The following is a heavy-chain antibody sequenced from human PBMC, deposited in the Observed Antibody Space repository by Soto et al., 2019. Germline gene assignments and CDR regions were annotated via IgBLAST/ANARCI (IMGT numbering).Heavy chain of an antibody. J-gene: IGHJ6*02. CDR1: GFTFGDYA. CDR3: TRDMDIVATITGSHYYYGMDV. Sequence: PGGSLRLSCTASGFTFGDYAMSWFRQAPGKGLEWVGFIRSKAYGGTTEYAASVKGRYTISRDDSKSIAYLQMNSLKTEDTAVYYCTRDMDIVATITGSHYYYGMDVWGQGTTVTVSS. CDR2: IRSKAYGGTT. V-gene: IGHV3-49*03. D-gene: IGHD5-12*01.